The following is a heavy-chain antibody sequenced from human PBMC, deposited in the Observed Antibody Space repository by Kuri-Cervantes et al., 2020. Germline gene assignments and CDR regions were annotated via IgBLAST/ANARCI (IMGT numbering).Heavy chain of an antibody. Sequence: SLKISCAASGFTFGDYAMHWARQAPGKGLEWVSGISWNSGSIGYADSVKGRFTISRDNAKNTLYLQMNSLRAGDTAVYYCARGITGNWFDPWGQGTLVTVSS. CDR2: ISWNSGSI. CDR3: ARGITGNWFDP. V-gene: IGHV3-9*01. CDR1: GFTFGDYA. D-gene: IGHD1-20*01. J-gene: IGHJ5*02.